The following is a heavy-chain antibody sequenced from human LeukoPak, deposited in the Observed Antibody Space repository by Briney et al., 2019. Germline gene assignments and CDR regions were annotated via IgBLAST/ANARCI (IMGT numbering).Heavy chain of an antibody. D-gene: IGHD3-16*01. J-gene: IGHJ4*02. CDR2: IKSKTDGGTI. CDR1: GFTFNNAW. CDR3: TTGRMGDLY. Sequence: GGSLRLSCAASGFTFNNAWMNWVRQAPGKGLEWVGRIKSKTDGGTIDYVEPVKGRFTISRDDSKNTLYLQMNSLKTEDTGVYYCTTGRMGDLYWRQGTLVTVSS. V-gene: IGHV3-15*01.